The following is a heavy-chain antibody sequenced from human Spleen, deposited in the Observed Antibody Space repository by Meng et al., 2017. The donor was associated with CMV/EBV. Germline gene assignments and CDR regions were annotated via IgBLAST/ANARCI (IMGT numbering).Heavy chain of an antibody. D-gene: IGHD6-19*01. CDR2: IYYSGST. J-gene: IGHJ4*02. V-gene: IGHV4-39*07. CDR3: ARGYSSGDGFWDY. CDR1: GGSISSSSYY. Sequence: QLQRQESGPGLVKPSETLSLTCTVSGGSISSSSYYWGWIRHPPGKGLEWIGSIYYSGSTYYNPSLKSRVTISVDTSKNQFSLKLSSVTAADTAVYYCARGYSSGDGFWDYWGQGTLVTVSS.